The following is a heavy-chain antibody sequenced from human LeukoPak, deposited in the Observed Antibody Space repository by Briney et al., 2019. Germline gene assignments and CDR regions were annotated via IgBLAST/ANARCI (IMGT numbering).Heavy chain of an antibody. V-gene: IGHV4-61*02. J-gene: IGHJ5*02. D-gene: IGHD2-2*02. CDR2: IYTSGST. Sequence: SSETLSLTCTVSGGSISSGSYYWSWIRQPAGKGLEWIGRIYTSGSTNYNPSLKSRVTISVDTSKNQFSLKLSSVTAADTAVYYCARLVYCSSTSCYTNWFDPWGQGTLVTVSS. CDR1: GGSISSGSYY. CDR3: ARLVYCSSTSCYTNWFDP.